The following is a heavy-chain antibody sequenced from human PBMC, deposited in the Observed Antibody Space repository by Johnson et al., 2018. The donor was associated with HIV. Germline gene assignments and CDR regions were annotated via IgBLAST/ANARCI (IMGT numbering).Heavy chain of an antibody. CDR1: GFTFNTYV. CDR3: ARGFDAFDI. V-gene: IGHV3-23*04. Sequence: EVQLVESGGGLVQRGGSLRISCAASGFTFNTYVMNWVRQAPGKGLEWVSLIAASGDSTYYADSVKGRFTISRDNSKNTLYLQMGSLRAEDMAVYYCARGFDAFDIWGQGTMVTVSS. J-gene: IGHJ3*02. CDR2: IAASGDST.